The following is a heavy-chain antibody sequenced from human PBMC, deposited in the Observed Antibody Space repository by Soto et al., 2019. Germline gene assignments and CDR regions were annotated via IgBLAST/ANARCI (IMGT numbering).Heavy chain of an antibody. D-gene: IGHD2-2*02. J-gene: IGHJ6*02. Sequence: PGGSLRLSCAASGFTFSSYSMNWVRQAPGKGLEWVSSISSSSSYIYYADSVKGRFTISRDNAKNSLYLQMNSLRAEDTAVYYCAREGQGYCSSTSCYTPAVYYYYGMDVWGQGTTVTVSS. CDR3: AREGQGYCSSTSCYTPAVYYYYGMDV. CDR1: GFTFSSYS. V-gene: IGHV3-21*01. CDR2: ISSSSSYI.